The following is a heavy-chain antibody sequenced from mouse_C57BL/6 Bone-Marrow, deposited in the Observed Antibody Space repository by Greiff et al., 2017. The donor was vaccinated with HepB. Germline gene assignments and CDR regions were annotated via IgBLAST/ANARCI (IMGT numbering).Heavy chain of an antibody. D-gene: IGHD1-1*01. CDR1: GFTFSSYA. CDR3: GRHYGSSSFAY. CDR2: ISDGGSYT. J-gene: IGHJ3*01. V-gene: IGHV5-4*01. Sequence: EVQLVESGGGLVKPGGSLKLSCAASGFTFSSYAMSWVRQTPEKRLEWVATISDGGSYTYYPDNVKGRFTISRDNAKNNLYLQMSHLKSEDTAMYYCGRHYGSSSFAYWGQGTLVTVSA.